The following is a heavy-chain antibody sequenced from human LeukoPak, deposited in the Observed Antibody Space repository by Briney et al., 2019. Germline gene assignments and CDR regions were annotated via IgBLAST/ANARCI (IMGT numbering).Heavy chain of an antibody. Sequence: GGSLRLSCVASGFTFSSYGMHWVRQAPGKGLEWVGVIWYDGSETRYADSVKGRFTISRDNSKNTLYLEIDNLRAEDTTIYYCAGACKELGIPDYWGQGTLVTVSS. CDR2: IWYDGSET. J-gene: IGHJ4*02. CDR1: GFTFSSYG. V-gene: IGHV3-33*01. D-gene: IGHD3-10*01. CDR3: AGACKELGIPDY.